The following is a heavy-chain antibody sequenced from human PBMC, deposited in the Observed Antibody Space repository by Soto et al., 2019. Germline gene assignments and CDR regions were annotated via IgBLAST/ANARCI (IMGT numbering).Heavy chain of an antibody. D-gene: IGHD3-16*02. CDR3: ARVGLLSAVIRSLRHDH. CDR2: INNKANSDGT. Sequence: EVQLVESGGDLVQPGGSLRLSCAASGFTFSDHYMDWIRQAPGKGLEWVGRINNKANSDGTEYAASVKGRFSISRDDSKNSIYLQINSLETEDAAVYYCARVGLLSAVIRSLRHDHWVQGPLVTVS. V-gene: IGHV3-72*01. J-gene: IGHJ4*02. CDR1: GFTFSDHY.